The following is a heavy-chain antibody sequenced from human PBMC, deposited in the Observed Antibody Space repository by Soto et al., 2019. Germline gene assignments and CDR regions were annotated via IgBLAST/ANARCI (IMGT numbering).Heavy chain of an antibody. CDR1: AYTFADYY. CDR3: ARALPEIRMMEGGSFDP. J-gene: IGHJ5*02. V-gene: IGHV1-2*02. CDR2: INPNSGGS. D-gene: IGHD1-1*01. Sequence: ASVKVSCKASAYTFADYYIHWVRQAPGQGLEWMGWINPNSGGSYFAQKFLGRVTMTRDTSITTAYMELSRLRSDDTAVYYCARALPEIRMMEGGSFDPWGQGTVVTVS.